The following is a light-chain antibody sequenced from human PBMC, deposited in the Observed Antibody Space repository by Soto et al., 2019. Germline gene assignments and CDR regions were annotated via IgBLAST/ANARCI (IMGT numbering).Light chain of an antibody. CDR1: SSDVGGYNY. CDR2: EVT. CDR3: SSYAVTNIFV. V-gene: IGLV2-8*01. Sequence: QSALTQPPSASGSPGQSVTISCTGTSSDVGGYNYVSWYQQHPGKAPKVIIYEVTKRPPGVPDRFSGSKSGSTASLTVSGLQAEDEADYYCSSYAVTNIFVFGTGTKVTVL. J-gene: IGLJ1*01.